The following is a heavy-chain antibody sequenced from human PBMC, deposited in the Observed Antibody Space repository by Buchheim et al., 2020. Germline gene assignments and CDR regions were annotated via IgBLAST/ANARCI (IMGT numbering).Heavy chain of an antibody. CDR2: ISSSSSTI. V-gene: IGHV3-48*01. Sequence: EVQLVESGGGLVQPGGSLRLSCAASGFTFSSYSMNWVRQAPGKGLEWVSYISSSSSTIYYADSVKGRFTISRDNAKKSLYLQMNSLRAEDTAVYYCARTGLYYYDSSGYYNVFNYWGQGTL. D-gene: IGHD3-22*01. CDR3: ARTGLYYYDSSGYYNVFNY. CDR1: GFTFSSYS. J-gene: IGHJ4*02.